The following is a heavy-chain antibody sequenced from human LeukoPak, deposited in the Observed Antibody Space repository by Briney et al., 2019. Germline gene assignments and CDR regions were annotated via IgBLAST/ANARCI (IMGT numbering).Heavy chain of an antibody. CDR3: ARVGYCSGGSCYSVPDY. Sequence: PSETLSLTCTVSGGSISSYFWSWIRQPPGKGLEWIGYIYYSGSTNYNPSIQSRVTISVDTSKNQFSLKLSSVTAADTAVYYCARVGYCSGGSCYSVPDYWGQGTLVTVSS. CDR2: IYYSGST. V-gene: IGHV4-59*01. D-gene: IGHD2-15*01. CDR1: GGSISSYF. J-gene: IGHJ4*02.